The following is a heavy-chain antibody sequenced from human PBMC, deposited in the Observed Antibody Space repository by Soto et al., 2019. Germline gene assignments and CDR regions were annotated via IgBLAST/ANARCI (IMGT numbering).Heavy chain of an antibody. D-gene: IGHD5-18*01. Sequence: ASVKVSCKASGYTFTSYGISWVRQAPGQGLEWMGWISAYNGNTNYAQKLQGRVTMTTDTSTSTAYMELGSLRSDDTAVYYCARATWGGGYSYGYGPYYFDYWGQGTLVTVSS. CDR2: ISAYNGNT. CDR3: ARATWGGGYSYGYGPYYFDY. J-gene: IGHJ4*02. CDR1: GYTFTSYG. V-gene: IGHV1-18*01.